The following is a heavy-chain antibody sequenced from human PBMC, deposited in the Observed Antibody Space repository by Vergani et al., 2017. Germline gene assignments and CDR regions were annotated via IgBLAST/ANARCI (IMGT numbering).Heavy chain of an antibody. Sequence: QVQLVESGGGEVQPGRSLRLSCSAAGFPFSDYGVHWVRQAPGKGLEWVSVISNYGNKKNYADSVKGRFTISRDNSKNTLYLEMNTLRAEDTAVYYCARDFLTRVTTLDYYYMGVWGKGTTVTVSS. D-gene: IGHD1-1*01. CDR1: GFPFSDYG. V-gene: IGHV3-30*03. CDR2: ISNYGNKK. CDR3: ARDFLTRVTTLDYYYMGV. J-gene: IGHJ6*03.